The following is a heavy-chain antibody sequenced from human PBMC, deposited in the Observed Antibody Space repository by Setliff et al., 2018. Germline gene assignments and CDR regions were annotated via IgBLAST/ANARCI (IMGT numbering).Heavy chain of an antibody. J-gene: IGHJ4*02. CDR3: ARVRPCGADCSTGVGGPFDFDF. CDR1: GYTFNTYG. CDR2: ISCYNGDR. Sequence: ASVKVSCKTSGYTFNTYGISWVRQAPGQGLEWMGWISCYNGDRRYAQSLQGRVTVTTDTSTNTVYMELRSPRSDDTALYYCARVRPCGADCSTGVGGPFDFDFWGQGTLVTVSS. V-gene: IGHV1-18*01. D-gene: IGHD2-21*02.